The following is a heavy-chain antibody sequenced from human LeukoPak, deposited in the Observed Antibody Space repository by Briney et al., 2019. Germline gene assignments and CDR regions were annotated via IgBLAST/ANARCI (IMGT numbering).Heavy chain of an antibody. CDR1: GDSVSSNGAA. CDR2: TYYRPKWYN. CDR3: ARGIAAAAANLDF. D-gene: IGHD6-13*01. Sequence: SQTLSLTCAISGDSVSSNGAAWNWIRQSPSRGLEWLGRTYYRPKWYNDYAVSVKSRMTINPDTSKNQFSLQLNSVTHEDTAVYYCARGIAAAAANLDFWGQGTLVTVSS. V-gene: IGHV6-1*01. J-gene: IGHJ4*02.